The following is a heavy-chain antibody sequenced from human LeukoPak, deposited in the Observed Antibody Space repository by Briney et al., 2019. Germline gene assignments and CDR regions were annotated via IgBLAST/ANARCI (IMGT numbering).Heavy chain of an antibody. Sequence: SVKVSCKASGGTFSSYAISWVRQAPGQGLEWMGGIIPIFGTANYAQKFRGRVTITADESTSTAYMELSSLRSEDTAVYYCARESGCSGGSCYPNWFDPWGQGTLVTVSS. D-gene: IGHD2-15*01. CDR1: GGTFSSYA. V-gene: IGHV1-69*01. J-gene: IGHJ5*02. CDR2: IIPIFGTA. CDR3: ARESGCSGGSCYPNWFDP.